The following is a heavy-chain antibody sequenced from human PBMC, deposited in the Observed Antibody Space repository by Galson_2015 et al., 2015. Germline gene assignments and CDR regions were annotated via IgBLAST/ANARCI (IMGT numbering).Heavy chain of an antibody. CDR2: INPSGGST. CDR1: GYTFTSSY. CDR3: ARCPTVTPDYDYTIDY. D-gene: IGHD3-16*01. J-gene: IGHJ4*02. V-gene: IGHV1-46*01. Sequence: SVKVSCKASGYTFTSSYMHWVRQAPGQGLEWMGIINPSGGSTTYAQKFQGRVTMTRDTSTSTVYMELSSLRSDDTAVFYCARCPTVTPDYDYTIDYWGQGTLVTVSS.